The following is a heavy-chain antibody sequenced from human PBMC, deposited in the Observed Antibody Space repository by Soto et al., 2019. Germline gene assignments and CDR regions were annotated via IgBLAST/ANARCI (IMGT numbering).Heavy chain of an antibody. Sequence: EVKLLESGGGLAQPGGSLRLSCVGSGFTFDSYAISWVRQAPEERLQWIAAISGSADGTDYAHSVRGRFTISRDNAKKTVHLHMDSLRVEDTAVYFCAKDTVGGYSFWSGYYSDGLDVWGQGTLVTVS. CDR2: ISGSADGT. V-gene: IGHV3-23*01. D-gene: IGHD3-3*01. J-gene: IGHJ3*01. CDR1: GFTFDSYA. CDR3: AKDTVGGYSFWSGYYSDGLDV.